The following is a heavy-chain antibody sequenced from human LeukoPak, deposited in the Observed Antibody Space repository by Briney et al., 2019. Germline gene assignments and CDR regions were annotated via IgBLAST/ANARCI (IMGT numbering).Heavy chain of an antibody. Sequence: GGSLRLSCAASGFTFSSYGMHWVRQAPGKGLEWVAFIRYDGSNKYYADSVKGRFTISRDNSKNTLYLQMNSLRAEDTAVYYCAKGWDIVLMVHAIQDYYYYMDVWGKGTTVTVSS. D-gene: IGHD2-8*01. CDR3: AKGWDIVLMVHAIQDYYYYMDV. CDR1: GFTFSSYG. CDR2: IRYDGSNK. V-gene: IGHV3-30*02. J-gene: IGHJ6*03.